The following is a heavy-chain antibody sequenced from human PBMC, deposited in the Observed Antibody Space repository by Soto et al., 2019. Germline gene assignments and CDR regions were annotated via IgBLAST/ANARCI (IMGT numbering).Heavy chain of an antibody. CDR2: IFPGDSDT. V-gene: IGHV5-51*01. Sequence: PGESLKISCKGSGYSFTSYWIAWVRQMPGKGLEWMGIIFPGDSDTRYSPSFQGQVTISADKSISTAYLQWSSLKASDTAMYYCARVVSSAYYGTGYYYYSGMDVWGQGTTVTVSS. D-gene: IGHD3-22*01. J-gene: IGHJ6*02. CDR1: GYSFTSYW. CDR3: ARVVSSAYYGTGYYYYSGMDV.